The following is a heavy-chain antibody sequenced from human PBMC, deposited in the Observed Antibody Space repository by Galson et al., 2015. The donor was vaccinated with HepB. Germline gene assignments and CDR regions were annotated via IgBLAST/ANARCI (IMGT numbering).Heavy chain of an antibody. V-gene: IGHV3-30-3*01. CDR2: ISYDGSNK. Sequence: SLRLSCAASGFTFSSYAMHWVRQAPGKGLEWVAVISYDGSNKYYADSVKGRFTISRDNSKNTLYLQMNSLRAEDTAVYYCARAAYYMDVWGKGTTVTVSS. CDR3: ARAAYYMDV. J-gene: IGHJ6*03. CDR1: GFTFSSYA.